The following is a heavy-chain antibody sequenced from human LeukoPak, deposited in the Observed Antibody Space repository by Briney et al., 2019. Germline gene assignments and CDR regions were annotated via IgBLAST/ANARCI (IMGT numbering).Heavy chain of an antibody. D-gene: IGHD1-26*01. V-gene: IGHV1-24*01. CDR1: GYTLTELS. J-gene: IGHJ4*02. CDR3: ATDLSGSYYYFDY. CDR2: FDPEDGET. Sequence: GASVNVSCKVSGYTLTELSMHWVRQAPGKGLEWMGGFDPEDGETIYAQKFQGRVTMTEDTPTDTAYMELSSLRSEDTAVYYCATDLSGSYYYFDYWGQGTLVTVSS.